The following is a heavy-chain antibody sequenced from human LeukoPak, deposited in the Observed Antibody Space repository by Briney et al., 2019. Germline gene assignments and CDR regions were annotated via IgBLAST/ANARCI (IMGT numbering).Heavy chain of an antibody. CDR2: IYYSGIT. J-gene: IGHJ4*02. CDR1: GGSISSSSYY. V-gene: IGHV4-39*01. D-gene: IGHD2-21*02. Sequence: SETLSLTCTVSGGSISSSSYYWGWIRQPPGKGVEWIGSIYYSGITYYNPSLKIRVTISVDTSKNQFSMKLTSVTAADTAVYYCARHGHHGDHDYWGQGTLVSVSS. CDR3: ARHGHHGDHDY.